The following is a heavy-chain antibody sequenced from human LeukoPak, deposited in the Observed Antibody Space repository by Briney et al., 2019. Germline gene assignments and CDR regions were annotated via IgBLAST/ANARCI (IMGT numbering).Heavy chain of an antibody. D-gene: IGHD4-17*01. CDR3: AREPRQDYGDYGGFDY. J-gene: IGHJ4*02. CDR2: ISAYNGNT. CDR1: GYTFTSYG. Sequence: ASVKVSCKASGYTFTSYGISWVRQAPGQGLEWMGWISAYNGNTNYAQKLPGRVTMTTDTSTSTAYMELRSLRSYDTAVYYCAREPRQDYGDYGGFDYWGQGTLVTVSS. V-gene: IGHV1-18*01.